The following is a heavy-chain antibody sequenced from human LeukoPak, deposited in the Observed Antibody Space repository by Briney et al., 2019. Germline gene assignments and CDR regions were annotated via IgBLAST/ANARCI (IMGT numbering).Heavy chain of an antibody. V-gene: IGHV4-38-2*01. CDR1: GYSISSGYY. CDR2: IYHSGST. CDR3: ARGPTTVTTSGPNWFDP. Sequence: PSETLSLTCAVSGYSISSGYYWGWIQPPPGKGLEWIGSIYHSGSTYYNPSLKSRVTISVDTSKNQFSLKLSSVTAADTAVYYCARGPTTVTTSGPNWFDPWGQGTLVTVSS. D-gene: IGHD4-17*01. J-gene: IGHJ5*02.